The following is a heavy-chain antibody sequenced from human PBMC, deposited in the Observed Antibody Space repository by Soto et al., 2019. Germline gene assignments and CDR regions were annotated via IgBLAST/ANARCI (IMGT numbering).Heavy chain of an antibody. CDR2: IHNSGST. CDR3: GRAHRDLQQLVHYYYSMDV. V-gene: IGHV4-30-4*01. J-gene: IGHJ6*01. CDR1: GGSISSGDYY. D-gene: IGHD6-13*01. Sequence: QVQLQESGPGLVKPSQTLSLTCTVSGGSISSGDYYWSWIRQPPGKGLEWIAHIHNSGSTYHNPALKRRVAISVDTSKNQFSLKMTSVTAADAAVYFCGRAHRDLQQLVHYYYSMDVWVQETTVTVSS.